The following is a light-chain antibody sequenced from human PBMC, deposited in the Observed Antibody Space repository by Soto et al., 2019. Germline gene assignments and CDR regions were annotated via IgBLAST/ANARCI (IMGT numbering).Light chain of an antibody. CDR2: GAS. J-gene: IGKJ4*01. CDR1: QGVTSN. Sequence: EIGMTQSPATLSVSQGERATLSCRASQGVTSNLAWYQHKPGQAPRLLISGASTGATGIPARFSGSGSGTEFTLTINSLQSEDFAIYYCQQYNYWPVTFGGGTKVDI. V-gene: IGKV3-15*01. CDR3: QQYNYWPVT.